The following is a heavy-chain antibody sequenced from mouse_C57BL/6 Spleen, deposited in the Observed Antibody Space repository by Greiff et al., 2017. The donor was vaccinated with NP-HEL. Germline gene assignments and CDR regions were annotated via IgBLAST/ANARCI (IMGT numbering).Heavy chain of an antibody. CDR3: ARPGKEYYFDY. CDR1: GFTFSDYG. CDR2: ISRGSSTI. Sequence: EVQLVESGGGLVKPGGSLKLSCAASGFTFSDYGMHWVRQAPEKGLEWVAYISRGSSTIYSADTVKGRFTISRDNAKNTLFLQMTSLRSEDTAMYYCARPGKEYYFDYWGQGTTLTVSS. V-gene: IGHV5-17*01. J-gene: IGHJ2*01. D-gene: IGHD1-1*01.